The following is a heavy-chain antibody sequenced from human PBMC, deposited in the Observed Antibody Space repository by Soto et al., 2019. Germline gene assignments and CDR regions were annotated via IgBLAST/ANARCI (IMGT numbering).Heavy chain of an antibody. V-gene: IGHV3-23*01. CDR1: GFTFSSYA. CDR2: ISGSGGST. D-gene: IGHD1-1*01. CDR3: AKGTNCNYYYYMDV. Sequence: GGSLRLSCAVSGFTFSSYAMTWVRQPPGKGLEWVSGISGSGGSTYYADSVKGRITISRDNSKNTLYLQMNSLRAEDTAVYYCAKGTNCNYYYYMDVWGKATTVTVSS. J-gene: IGHJ6*03.